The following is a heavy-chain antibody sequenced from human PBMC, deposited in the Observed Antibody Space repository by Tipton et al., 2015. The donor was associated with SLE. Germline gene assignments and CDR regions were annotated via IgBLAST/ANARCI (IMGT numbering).Heavy chain of an antibody. D-gene: IGHD6-13*01. Sequence: TLSLTCTVSGGSISSYYWSWIRQPPGKGLEWIGYIYHSGSTYYNPSLKSRVTISVDRSKNQFSLKLSSVTAADTAVYYCARDSGYSSSWYGDYWGQGTLVTVSS. V-gene: IGHV4-59*12. CDR2: IYHSGST. CDR1: GGSISSYY. CDR3: ARDSGYSSSWYGDY. J-gene: IGHJ4*02.